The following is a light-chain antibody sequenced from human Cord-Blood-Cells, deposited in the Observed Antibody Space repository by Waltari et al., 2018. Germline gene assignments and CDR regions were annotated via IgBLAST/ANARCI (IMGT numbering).Light chain of an antibody. CDR1: KLGDKY. J-gene: IGLJ2*01. V-gene: IGLV3-1*01. Sequence: SYELTQPPSVSVSPGQTASITCSGDKLGDKYACWYQQKPGQSPVLVIYQYSKRPSGIPERFSGSNSGNTATLTISGTQAMDEADYYCQAWDSSTVRVFGGGTKLTVL. CDR3: QAWDSSTVRV. CDR2: QYS.